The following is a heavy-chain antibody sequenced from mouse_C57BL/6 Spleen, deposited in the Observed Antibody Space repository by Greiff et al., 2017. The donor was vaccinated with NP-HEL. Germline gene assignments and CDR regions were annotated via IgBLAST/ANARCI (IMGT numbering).Heavy chain of an antibody. Sequence: EVKLVESGGGLVKPGGSLKLSCAASGFTFSDYGMHWVRQAPEKGLEWVAYISSGSSTIYYADTVKGRFTISRDNAKNTLFLQMTRLRSEDTAMYYCATLRGAMDYWGQGTSVTVSS. CDR2: ISSGSSTI. D-gene: IGHD1-1*01. V-gene: IGHV5-17*01. J-gene: IGHJ4*01. CDR3: ATLRGAMDY. CDR1: GFTFSDYG.